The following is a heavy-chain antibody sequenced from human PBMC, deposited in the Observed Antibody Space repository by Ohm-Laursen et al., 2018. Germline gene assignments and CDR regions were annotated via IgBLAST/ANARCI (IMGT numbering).Heavy chain of an antibody. CDR2: INSDGSST. CDR3: ARQRGTRQSWFDP. V-gene: IGHV3-74*01. CDR1: GFTFSSYW. D-gene: IGHD6-6*01. Sequence: SLRLSCSASGFTFSSYWMQWVRQAPGKGLVWVSRINSDGSSTSYVDSVKGRFTISRDNAKNTLYLQMNSLRAEDTAVYYYARQRGTRQSWFDPWGQGTLVTVSS. J-gene: IGHJ5*02.